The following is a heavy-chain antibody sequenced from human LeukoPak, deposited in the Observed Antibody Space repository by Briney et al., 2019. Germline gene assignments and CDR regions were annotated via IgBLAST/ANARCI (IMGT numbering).Heavy chain of an antibody. Sequence: SETLSLTCAVYGGSFSGYYWSWIRQPPGKGLEWIGEINHSGSTNYNPSLKSRVTISVDTSKNQFSLKLSSVTAADTAVYYCARVHKENGGPIFDYWGQGTLVTVSS. CDR3: ARVHKENGGPIFDY. V-gene: IGHV4-34*01. D-gene: IGHD4-23*01. CDR2: INHSGST. CDR1: GGSFSGYY. J-gene: IGHJ4*02.